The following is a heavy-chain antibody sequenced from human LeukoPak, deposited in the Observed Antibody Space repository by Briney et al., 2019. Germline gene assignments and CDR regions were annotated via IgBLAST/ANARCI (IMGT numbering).Heavy chain of an antibody. J-gene: IGHJ3*02. CDR2: ISSSSSYI. V-gene: IGHV3-21*01. CDR1: GFTFSSYS. CDR3: AREYYYYGSGSYYNVPDAFDI. D-gene: IGHD3-10*01. Sequence: PGGSLRLSCAASGFTFSSYSMNWVRQAPGKGLEWVSSISSSSSYIYYADSVKGRFTISRDNAKNSLYLQMNSLRAEDTAVYYCAREYYYYGSGSYYNVPDAFDIWGQGTMVTVSS.